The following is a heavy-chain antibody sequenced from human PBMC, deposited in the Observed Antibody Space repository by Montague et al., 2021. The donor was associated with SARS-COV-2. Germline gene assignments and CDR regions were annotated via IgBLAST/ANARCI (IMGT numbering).Heavy chain of an antibody. D-gene: IGHD3-10*01. J-gene: IGHJ6*02. CDR3: ARESYSSGTYNYYDGMDV. CDR2: IKKDGSEK. V-gene: IGHV3-7*01. CDR1: GFTFSSYG. Sequence: SLRLSCAASGFTFSSYGMSWVRQAPGKGLEWVANIKKDGSEKYYVDSVKGRFTISRDNAKNSLYLQMNSLRAEDTAVYYCARESYSSGTYNYYDGMDVWGQGTMVTVSS.